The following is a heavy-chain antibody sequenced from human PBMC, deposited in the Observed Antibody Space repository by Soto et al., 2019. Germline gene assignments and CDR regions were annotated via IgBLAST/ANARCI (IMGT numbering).Heavy chain of an antibody. Sequence: GGSLRLSCAASGFAFSIYTMNWVRQAPGKGLEWVATMGGVGDGGVTYYAESVKGRFTASRDNSKNTLYLQMNSLRVEDTAVYFCAKDLSGGITFDRWGPGTLVTVSS. CDR2: MGGVGDGGVT. V-gene: IGHV3-23*01. CDR3: AKDLSGGITFDR. CDR1: GFAFSIYT. J-gene: IGHJ4*02. D-gene: IGHD3-16*01.